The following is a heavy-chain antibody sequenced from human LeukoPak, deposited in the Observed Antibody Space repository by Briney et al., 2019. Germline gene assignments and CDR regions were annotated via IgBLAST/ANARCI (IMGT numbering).Heavy chain of an antibody. J-gene: IGHJ4*02. V-gene: IGHV4-59*12. CDR3: AREGPHVYGDHEDYFDY. CDR1: DGSINNYY. Sequence: SETLSLTCSVSDGSINNYYWSWIRQPPGKGLEWIGYIYYNGSTNYNPSLKSRVTISVDTSKNQFSLKLSSVTAADTAVYYCAREGPHVYGDHEDYFDYWGQGTLVTVSS. D-gene: IGHD4-17*01. CDR2: IYYNGST.